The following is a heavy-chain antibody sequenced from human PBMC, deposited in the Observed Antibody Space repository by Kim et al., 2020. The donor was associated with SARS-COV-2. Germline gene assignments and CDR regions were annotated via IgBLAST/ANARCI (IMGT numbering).Heavy chain of an antibody. Sequence: GGSLRLSCAASGFTFSTQSMNWVRQAPGKGLEWVSSISSSGTFMYYTDSVKGRFTISRNNARNSLYLQMNSLRAEDTAVYYCASATSRDGYYFYYGMDVWGQGTTVTVSS. J-gene: IGHJ6*02. V-gene: IGHV3-21*04. D-gene: IGHD1-1*01. CDR2: ISSSGTFM. CDR1: GFTFSTQS. CDR3: ASATSRDGYYFYYGMDV.